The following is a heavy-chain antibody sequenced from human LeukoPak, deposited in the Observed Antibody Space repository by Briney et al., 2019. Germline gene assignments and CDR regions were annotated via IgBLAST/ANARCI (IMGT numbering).Heavy chain of an antibody. CDR3: ARVGEGDGYNFDY. J-gene: IGHJ4*02. D-gene: IGHD5-24*01. CDR2: INPNSGGT. Sequence: GASVKVPCKASGYTFTGYYMHWVRQAPGQGLEWMGWINPNSGGTNYAQKFQGRVTMTRDTSISTAYMELSRLRSDDTAVYYCARVGEGDGYNFDYWGQGTLVTVSS. CDR1: GYTFTGYY. V-gene: IGHV1-2*02.